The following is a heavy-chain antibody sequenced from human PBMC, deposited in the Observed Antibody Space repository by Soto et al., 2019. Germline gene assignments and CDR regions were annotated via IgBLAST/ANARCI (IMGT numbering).Heavy chain of an antibody. CDR3: ARDPPAPDY. CDR2: ISAYNGNT. D-gene: IGHD2-2*01. Sequence: QVQLVQSGAEVKKPGASVKVSCKASGYNFASYAISWMRQAPGQGLEWMGWISAYNGNTNYAQTLQRRVTMTTDTSTSPAYMELRSLRSDVTAVYYCARDPPAPDYWGQGTLVTVSS. V-gene: IGHV1-18*01. CDR1: GYNFASYA. J-gene: IGHJ4*02.